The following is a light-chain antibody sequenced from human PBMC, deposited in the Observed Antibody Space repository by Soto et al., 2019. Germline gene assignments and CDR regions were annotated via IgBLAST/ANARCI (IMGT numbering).Light chain of an antibody. V-gene: IGKV1-5*01. J-gene: IGKJ1*01. CDR1: QNIANW. Sequence: DIQMTQSPSTLSASVGDRVTISCRAAQNIANWLAWYQQKPGKPPNLLIYDAFTLESGVPSRFSGSGGGTEFTLTISCLQPDDFATYYCQQYNSYWTVGQGTKVEVK. CDR2: DAF. CDR3: QQYNSYWT.